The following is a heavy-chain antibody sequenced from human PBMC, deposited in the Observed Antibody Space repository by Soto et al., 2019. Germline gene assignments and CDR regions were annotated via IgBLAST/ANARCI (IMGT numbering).Heavy chain of an antibody. CDR1: GGSISSGGYY. Sequence: PSETLSLTCTVSGGSISSGGYYWSWIRQHPGKGLEWIGYIYYSGSTYYNPSLKSRVTISVDTSKNQFSLKLCSVTAADTAVYYCARDVTTVTPGGYYYYGMDVWGQGTTVTVSS. V-gene: IGHV4-31*03. D-gene: IGHD4-17*01. CDR3: ARDVTTVTPGGYYYYGMDV. CDR2: IYYSGST. J-gene: IGHJ6*02.